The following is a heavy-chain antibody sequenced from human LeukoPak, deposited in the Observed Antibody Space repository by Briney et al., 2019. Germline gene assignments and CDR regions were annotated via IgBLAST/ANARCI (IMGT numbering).Heavy chain of an antibody. V-gene: IGHV1-69*13. CDR2: IIPIFGTA. Sequence: ASVKVSCKASGGTFSSYAISWVRQAPGQGLEWMGGIIPIFGTANYAQKFQGRVTITADESTSAAYMELSSLRSEDTAVYYCARNVEMATIDDAFDIWGQGTMVTVSS. CDR3: ARNVEMATIDDAFDI. D-gene: IGHD5-24*01. J-gene: IGHJ3*02. CDR1: GGTFSSYA.